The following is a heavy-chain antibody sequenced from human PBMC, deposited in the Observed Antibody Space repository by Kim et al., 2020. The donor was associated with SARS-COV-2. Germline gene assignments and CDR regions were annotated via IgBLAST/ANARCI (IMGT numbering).Heavy chain of an antibody. Sequence: SETLSLTCTVSGGSISSSSYYWGWIRQPPGKGLEWIGSIYYSGSTYYNPSLKSRVTISVDTSKNQFSLKLSSVTAADTAVYYCASGLVILDAFDIWGQGTMVTVSS. J-gene: IGHJ3*02. CDR2: IYYSGST. CDR3: ASGLVILDAFDI. V-gene: IGHV4-39*01. CDR1: GGSISSSSYY. D-gene: IGHD3-9*01.